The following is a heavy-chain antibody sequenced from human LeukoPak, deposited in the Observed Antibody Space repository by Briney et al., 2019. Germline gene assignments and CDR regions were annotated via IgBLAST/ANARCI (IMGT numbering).Heavy chain of an antibody. CDR2: FDPEDGET. CDR1: GYTLTELS. D-gene: IGHD3-3*01. J-gene: IGHJ5*02. Sequence: ASVKVSCKVSGYTLTELSMHWVRQAPGKGLEWMGGFDPEDGETIYAQKFQGRVTTTEDTSTDTAYMELSSLRSEDTAVYYCATVRRDFWSGYAWFDPWGQGTLVTVSS. V-gene: IGHV1-24*01. CDR3: ATVRRDFWSGYAWFDP.